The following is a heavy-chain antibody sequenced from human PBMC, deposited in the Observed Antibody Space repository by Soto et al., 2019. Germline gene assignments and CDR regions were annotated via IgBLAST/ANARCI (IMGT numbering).Heavy chain of an antibody. J-gene: IGHJ5*02. Sequence: SETLSLTCAVSGGSISSGGYSWSWIRQPPGKGLEWIGYIYHSGSTYYNPSFKSRVTISVDRSKNQFSLKLSSVSAADTAVYYCARMYCSSTSCYYNWFDPWGQGTLVTVSS. V-gene: IGHV4-30-2*01. CDR3: ARMYCSSTSCYYNWFDP. CDR2: IYHSGST. D-gene: IGHD2-2*01. CDR1: GGSISSGGYS.